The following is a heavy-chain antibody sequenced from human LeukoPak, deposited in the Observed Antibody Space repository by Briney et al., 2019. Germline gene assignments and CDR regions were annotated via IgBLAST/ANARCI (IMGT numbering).Heavy chain of an antibody. J-gene: IGHJ6*02. D-gene: IGHD3-10*01. CDR1: GYTFTIHD. CDR2: MNPNSGNT. Sequence: ASVTVSCTASGYTFTIHDINWVRQATGQGLEWMGWMNPNSGNTGYAQKFQGRVTMTRNTSISTAYMELSSLRSEDTAVYYCAREFDYYYGMDVWGQGTTVTVSS. CDR3: AREFDYYYGMDV. V-gene: IGHV1-8*01.